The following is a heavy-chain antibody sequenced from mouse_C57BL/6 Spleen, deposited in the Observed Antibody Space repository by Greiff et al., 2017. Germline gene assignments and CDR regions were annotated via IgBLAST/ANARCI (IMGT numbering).Heavy chain of an antibody. CDR1: GYSFTGYY. Sequence: VQLKESGPELVKPGASVKISCKASGYSFTGYYMNWVQQSPEKSLEWIGEINPSTGGTTYNQKFKAKATLTVDKSSSTAYMQLKSLTSEDSAVYYCARSGYYGSSFAMDYWGQGTSVTVSS. CDR2: INPSTGGT. J-gene: IGHJ4*01. D-gene: IGHD1-1*01. V-gene: IGHV1-42*01. CDR3: ARSGYYGSSFAMDY.